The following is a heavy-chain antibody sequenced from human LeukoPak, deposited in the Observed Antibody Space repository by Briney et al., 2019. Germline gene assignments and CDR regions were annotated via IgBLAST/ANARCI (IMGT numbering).Heavy chain of an antibody. V-gene: IGHV3-23*01. Sequence: PGGSLRLSCAASGFTFDDYAMDWVRQVPGKGLEWISVISGTGDVTVYADSVKGRFTISRDNSKNTLDLQMTSLRAEDTAIYHCAKACTTAARQPFDSWGQGTLVTVSS. CDR3: AKACTTAARQPFDS. CDR2: ISGTGDVT. J-gene: IGHJ4*02. D-gene: IGHD6-6*01. CDR1: GFTFDDYA.